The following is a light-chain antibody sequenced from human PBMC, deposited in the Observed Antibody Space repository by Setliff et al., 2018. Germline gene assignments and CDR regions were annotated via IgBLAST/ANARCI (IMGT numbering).Light chain of an antibody. V-gene: IGKV1-39*01. Sequence: DIQMTQSPPSLSASVGDTIVITCRSNQPITNFLNWYQVKPGKAPKLLISGADKVQSGVPSRFSGSGSGTHFSLTVTNLQTEDFAAYYCQQSYGTCTFGQGTRLEIK. CDR1: QPITNF. CDR2: GAD. CDR3: QQSYGTCT. J-gene: IGKJ5*01.